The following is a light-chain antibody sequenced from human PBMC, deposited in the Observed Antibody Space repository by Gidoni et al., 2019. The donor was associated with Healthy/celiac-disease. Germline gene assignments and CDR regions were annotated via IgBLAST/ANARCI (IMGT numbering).Light chain of an antibody. CDR2: AAS. CDR1: QSISSS. J-gene: IGKJ2*01. V-gene: IGKV1-39*01. Sequence: DIQMTQSPSSLSASVGDRVTITCRASQSISSSLNWYQQKPGKAPKLLIYAASSLQSGVPSRFSGSGSGTDFTLTISSLQPEDFATYYCQQSYSTPPYTFGRGPIWRSN. CDR3: QQSYSTPPYT.